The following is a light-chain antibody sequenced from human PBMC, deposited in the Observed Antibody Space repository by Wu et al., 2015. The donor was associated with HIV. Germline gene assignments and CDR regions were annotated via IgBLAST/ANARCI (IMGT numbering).Light chain of an antibody. CDR2: KSS. CDR1: QSISDW. Sequence: DIQMTQFPSTLSASVGDRVTITCRASQSISDWLAWYQQKAGKAPQLLIYKSSHLENGVASRFSGSGFGREFTLTISSLQPDDFATYFCQHYISYSAITFGQGTRLXIK. J-gene: IGKJ5*01. V-gene: IGKV1-5*03. CDR3: QHYISYSAIT.